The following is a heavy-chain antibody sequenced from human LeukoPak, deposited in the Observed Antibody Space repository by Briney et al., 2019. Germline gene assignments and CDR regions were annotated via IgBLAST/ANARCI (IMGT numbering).Heavy chain of an antibody. J-gene: IGHJ4*02. Sequence: ASVTVSCKASGYTFTSYGISWVRQAPGQGLEWMGWISAYNGNTNYTQKLQGRVTITTDTSTSTAYMELRSLRSDDTAVYYCAREGYCGGGSCYCHYWGQGTLVTVSS. CDR3: AREGYCGGGSCYCHY. CDR2: ISAYNGNT. CDR1: GYTFTSYG. D-gene: IGHD2-15*01. V-gene: IGHV1-18*01.